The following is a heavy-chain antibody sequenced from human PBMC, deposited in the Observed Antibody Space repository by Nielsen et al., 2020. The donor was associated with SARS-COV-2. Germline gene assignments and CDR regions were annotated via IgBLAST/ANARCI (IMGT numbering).Heavy chain of an antibody. CDR3: ATGMDYDYPNWFDP. CDR1: GGTFGSYA. J-gene: IGHJ5*02. V-gene: IGHV1-69*13. CDR2: IIPIFGSP. D-gene: IGHD3-3*01. Sequence: SVKVSCKASGGTFGSYAISWVRQAPGQGLEWVGGIIPIFGSPNYAGKFQDRVTITADEFTSTVYMELSSLRSDDTAIYYCATGMDYDYPNWFDPWGQGTRVTVSS.